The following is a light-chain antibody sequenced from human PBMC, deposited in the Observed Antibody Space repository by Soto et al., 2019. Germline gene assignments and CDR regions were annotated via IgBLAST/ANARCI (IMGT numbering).Light chain of an antibody. CDR3: QQTKSYSPYT. CDR1: EAISRW. Sequence: DIPMTQSPSTLSASVGDRVTITCRSSEAISRWLAWYQQKPGEAPKLLIYKASTLESGVPSRFSGSGSGTDFTLTISSLLPDDFATYYCQQTKSYSPYTFGQGTKLEIK. CDR2: KAS. J-gene: IGKJ2*01. V-gene: IGKV1-5*03.